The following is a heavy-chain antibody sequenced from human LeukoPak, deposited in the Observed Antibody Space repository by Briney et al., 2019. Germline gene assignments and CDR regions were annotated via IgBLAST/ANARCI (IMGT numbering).Heavy chain of an antibody. V-gene: IGHV1-69*01. CDR2: IIPIFGTA. CDR1: GGTFSSYA. J-gene: IGHJ5*02. D-gene: IGHD5-24*01. Sequence: SVKVSCKASGGTFSSYAISWVRQAPGQGLEWMGGIIPIFGTANYVQKFQGRVTITADESTSTAYMELSSLRSEDTAVYYCAGGGPNGYTYAVRYYNWFDPWGQGTLVTVSS. CDR3: AGGGPNGYTYAVRYYNWFDP.